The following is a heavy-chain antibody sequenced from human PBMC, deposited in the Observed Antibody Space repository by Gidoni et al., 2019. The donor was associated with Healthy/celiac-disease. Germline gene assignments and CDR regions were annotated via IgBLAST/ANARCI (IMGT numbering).Heavy chain of an antibody. V-gene: IGHV3-43D*03. J-gene: IGHJ4*02. CDR1: GFTFDAYA. Sequence: EVQLVESGGVVVQPGGSLRLSCAASGFTFDAYAMHWVRQAPGKGLECVSLISWDGGSTYYADSVKGRVTISRDNSKNSLYLQMNSLRAEDTALYYCAKDVDGSGSYGVGYFDYWGQGTLVTVSS. CDR2: ISWDGGST. CDR3: AKDVDGSGSYGVGYFDY. D-gene: IGHD3-10*01.